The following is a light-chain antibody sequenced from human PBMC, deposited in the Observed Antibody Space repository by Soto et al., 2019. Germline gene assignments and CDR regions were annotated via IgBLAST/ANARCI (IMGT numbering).Light chain of an antibody. CDR2: AAS. V-gene: IGKV1-39*01. CDR1: QSISSY. CDR3: QQSYSTPRT. J-gene: IGKJ1*01. Sequence: DIHMTHSPSSLSASVVDRVTITCRASQSISSYLNWYQQKPGKAPKLLIYAASSLQSGVPSRFSGSGSGTDFTLTISSLQPEDFATYYCQQSYSTPRTFGQGTKVDIK.